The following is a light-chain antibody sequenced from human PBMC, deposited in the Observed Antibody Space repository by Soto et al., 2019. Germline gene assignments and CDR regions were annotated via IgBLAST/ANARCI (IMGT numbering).Light chain of an antibody. J-gene: IGKJ4*01. V-gene: IGKV1-5*01. CDR1: QSIVRW. Sequence: DIQMTQSPSTLSASVGDRDTITCRASQSIVRWLAWYQQKPGKAPKLLIYDSSSLETGVPSRFSGSGSGTEFTLTISSLQPDDFATYYCQQYNSFLLTFGGGTKVEIK. CDR3: QQYNSFLLT. CDR2: DSS.